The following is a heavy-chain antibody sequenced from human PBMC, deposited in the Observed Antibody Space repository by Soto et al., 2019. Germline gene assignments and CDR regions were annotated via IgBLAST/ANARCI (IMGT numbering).Heavy chain of an antibody. D-gene: IGHD3-3*01. V-gene: IGHV3-23*01. CDR2: ISGSGGGT. CDR3: AKDFSGSFSRPFWDAFDI. CDR1: GFTFSSYA. J-gene: IGHJ3*02. Sequence: GGSVRFSCAASGFTFSSYAMSWVRQAPGKGPEWVSAISGSGGGTYYADSVKGRFTISRDNSKNTLYLQMNSLRAEDTAVYYCAKDFSGSFSRPFWDAFDIWGQGTMVTVSS.